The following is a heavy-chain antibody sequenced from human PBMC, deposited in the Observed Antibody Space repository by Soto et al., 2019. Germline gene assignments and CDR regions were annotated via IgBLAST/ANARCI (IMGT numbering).Heavy chain of an antibody. J-gene: IGHJ6*02. V-gene: IGHV6-1*01. CDR1: GDSVSSNSAA. CDR3: ARDDYVWGSYRGYYYYGMDV. CDR2: TYYRSKWYN. D-gene: IGHD3-16*02. Sequence: SQTLSLTCAISGDSVSSNSAAWYWIRQSPSRGLEWLGRTYYRSKWYNDYAVSVKSRITINPDTSKNQFSLQLNSVTPEDTAVYYCARDDYVWGSYRGYYYYGMDVWGQGTTVTVSS.